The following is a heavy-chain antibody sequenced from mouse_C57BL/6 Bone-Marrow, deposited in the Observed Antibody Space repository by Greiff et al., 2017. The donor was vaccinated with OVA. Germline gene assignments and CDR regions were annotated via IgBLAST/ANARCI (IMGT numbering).Heavy chain of an antibody. Sequence: EVNVVESGGGLVQPGESLKLSCESNAYEFPSHDMSWVRKTPEKRLELVAAINSDGGSTYYPDTMERRFIISRDNTKKTLYLQMSSLRSEDTALYYCARHSSGYYAMDYWGQGTSVTVSS. V-gene: IGHV5-2*01. CDR3: ARHSSGYYAMDY. J-gene: IGHJ4*01. D-gene: IGHD3-1*01. CDR2: INSDGGST. CDR1: AYEFPSHD.